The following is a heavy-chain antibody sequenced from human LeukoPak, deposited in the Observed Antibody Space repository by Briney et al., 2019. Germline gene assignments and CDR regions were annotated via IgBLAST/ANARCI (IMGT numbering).Heavy chain of an antibody. CDR1: GGSISSSSYY. D-gene: IGHD1-7*01. CDR2: IYYSGST. CDR3: ARIGMELNVDY. Sequence: SETLSLTCTVSGGSISSSSYYWGWIRQPPGKGLEWIGSIYYSGSTNYNPSLKSRVTISVDTSKNQFSLKLSSVTAADTAVYYCARIGMELNVDYWGQGTLVTVSS. J-gene: IGHJ4*02. V-gene: IGHV4-39*07.